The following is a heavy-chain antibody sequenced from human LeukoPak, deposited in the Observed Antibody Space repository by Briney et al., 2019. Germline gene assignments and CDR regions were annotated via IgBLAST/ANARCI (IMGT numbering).Heavy chain of an antibody. CDR1: GDTFTTYY. J-gene: IGHJ4*02. V-gene: IGHV1-46*01. Sequence: ASVKVSCKASGDTFTTYYMHWVQQAPGQGLEWMGIINPRTGSTSYAQKFQGRVTMTRDTSTSTVYMELSSLRSEDTAVYYCARDDIAAAYTADYWGQGTLVTVSS. D-gene: IGHD6-13*01. CDR2: INPRTGST. CDR3: ARDDIAAAYTADY.